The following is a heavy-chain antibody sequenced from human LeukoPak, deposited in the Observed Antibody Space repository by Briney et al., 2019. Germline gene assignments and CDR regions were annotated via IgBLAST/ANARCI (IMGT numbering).Heavy chain of an antibody. CDR2: IYYSGST. D-gene: IGHD2/OR15-2a*01. CDR3: ARDEYYNPSLNWFDP. Sequence: PSETLSLTCTVSGGSISSSSYYWGWIRQPPGKGLEWIGSIYYSGSTYYNPSLKSRVTISVDTSKNQFSLKLSSVTAADTAVYYCARDEYYNPSLNWFDPWGQGTLVTVSS. V-gene: IGHV4-39*02. CDR1: GGSISSSSYY. J-gene: IGHJ5*02.